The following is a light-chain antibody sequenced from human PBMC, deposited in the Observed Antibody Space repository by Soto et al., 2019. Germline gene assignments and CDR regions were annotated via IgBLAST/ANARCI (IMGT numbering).Light chain of an antibody. Sequence: DIQMTQSPSTVSAYVGDSVTITCRASQSITTWLAWYQQKPGKAPKLLIYAASSLQSGVPSRFSGSGSGTDFTLTISSLPPEDFATYYCQQRYSTPTFGPGTKVDNK. V-gene: IGKV1-39*01. CDR2: AAS. CDR1: QSITTW. J-gene: IGKJ3*01. CDR3: QQRYSTPT.